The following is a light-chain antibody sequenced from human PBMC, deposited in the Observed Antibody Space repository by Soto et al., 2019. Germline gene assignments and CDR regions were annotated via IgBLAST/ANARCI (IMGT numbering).Light chain of an antibody. Sequence: EVVLTQSPGTLSLSPGERATLSCRASQSVRNSYLAWYQQKPGQAPRLLIYGASSRATGIPDRFSGSGSGTDFTLTISRLEPEDFAVYYCQQYGPTFGQGTKVAIK. CDR2: GAS. CDR1: QSVRNSY. J-gene: IGKJ1*01. V-gene: IGKV3-20*01. CDR3: QQYGPT.